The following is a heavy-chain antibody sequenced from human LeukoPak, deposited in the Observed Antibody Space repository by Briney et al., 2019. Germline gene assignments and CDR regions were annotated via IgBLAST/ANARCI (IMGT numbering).Heavy chain of an antibody. CDR3: FCGPYYYYMDV. CDR1: GGSISSSSYY. J-gene: IGHJ6*03. CDR2: IYYSGST. V-gene: IGHV4-39*01. D-gene: IGHD3-3*01. Sequence: PSETLSLTCTVSGGSISSSSYYWGWIRQPPGKGLEWIGSIYYSGSTYYNPSLKSRVTISVDTSKNQFSLKLSSVTAADTAVYYYFCGPYYYYMDVWGKGTTVTVSS.